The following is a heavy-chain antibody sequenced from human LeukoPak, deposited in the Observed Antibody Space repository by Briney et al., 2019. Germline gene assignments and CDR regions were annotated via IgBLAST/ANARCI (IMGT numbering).Heavy chain of an antibody. D-gene: IGHD5-18*01. CDR3: VRGGYNYGVDY. CDR1: GYTFTGYY. J-gene: IGHJ4*02. V-gene: IGHV1-2*02. Sequence: ASVKVSCKASGYTFTGYYMHWVRQAPGQGLEWMGWINPKSGGTNYAQRFQGRVTMTRDTSISSAYMELSRLRSDDAAVYYCVRGGYNYGVDYWGQGTLVTVSS. CDR2: INPKSGGT.